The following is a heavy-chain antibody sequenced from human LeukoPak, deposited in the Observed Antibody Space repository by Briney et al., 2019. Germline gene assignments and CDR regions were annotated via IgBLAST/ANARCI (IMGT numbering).Heavy chain of an antibody. CDR2: MNEYATTR. V-gene: IGHV3-74*01. J-gene: IGHJ4*02. CDR3: ARGGVQPVDY. D-gene: IGHD3-10*01. CDR1: GSTFNSFW. Sequence: GGSLRLSCAASGSTFNSFWMHWVRQAPGKGLVWVSDMNEYATTRRYADSVKGRFTISRDNAKNTLYLQMNNLRAEDTAMYFCARGGVQPVDYWGQGTLVIVSS.